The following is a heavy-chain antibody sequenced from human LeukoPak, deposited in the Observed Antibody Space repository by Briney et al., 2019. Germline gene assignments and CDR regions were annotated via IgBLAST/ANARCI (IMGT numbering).Heavy chain of an antibody. J-gene: IGHJ4*02. CDR3: ARATDRGYSYGLDY. CDR2: IIPILGIA. Sequence: ASVKVSCKASGGTFSSYAISWVRQAPGQGLEWMGRIIPILGIANYAQKFQGRVTITADKSTSTAYMELSSLRSEDMAVYYCARATDRGYSYGLDYWGQGTLVTVSS. CDR1: GGTFSSYA. V-gene: IGHV1-69*04. D-gene: IGHD5-18*01.